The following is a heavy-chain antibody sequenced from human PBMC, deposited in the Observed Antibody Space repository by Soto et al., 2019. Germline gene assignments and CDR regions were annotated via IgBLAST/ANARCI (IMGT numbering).Heavy chain of an antibody. D-gene: IGHD3-3*01. Sequence: VRQAPGKGLEWVSAISGSGGSTYYADSVKGRFTISRDNSKNTLYLQMNSLRAEDTAVYYCAKGVVIINYYYGMDVWGQGTTVTVSS. J-gene: IGHJ6*02. CDR3: AKGVVIINYYYGMDV. V-gene: IGHV3-23*01. CDR2: ISGSGGST.